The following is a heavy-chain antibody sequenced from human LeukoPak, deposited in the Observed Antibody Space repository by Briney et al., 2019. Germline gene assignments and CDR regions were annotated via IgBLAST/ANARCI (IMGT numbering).Heavy chain of an antibody. Sequence: KTSETLSLTCAVYGGSFSGYYWSWIRQPPGKGLEWIGYFFYTGNTYYNASLKSRVTISVDTSKNQFSLKLSSVTAADTAVYYCAVPRKKTYYYDSSGYRFDYWGQGTLVTVSS. CDR1: GGSFSGYY. D-gene: IGHD3-22*01. CDR3: AVPRKKTYYYDSSGYRFDY. V-gene: IGHV4-59*08. J-gene: IGHJ4*02. CDR2: FFYTGNT.